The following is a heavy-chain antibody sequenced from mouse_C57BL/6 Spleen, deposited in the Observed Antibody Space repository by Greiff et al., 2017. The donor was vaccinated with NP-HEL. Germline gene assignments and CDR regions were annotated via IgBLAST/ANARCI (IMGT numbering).Heavy chain of an antibody. CDR2: IYPGDGDT. D-gene: IGHD1-1*01. CDR1: GYAFSSSW. J-gene: IGHJ2*01. CDR3: ARITTVVPQDY. V-gene: IGHV1-82*01. Sequence: QVQLKESGPELVKPGASVKISCKASGYAFSSSWMNWVKQRPGKGLEWIGRIYPGDGDTNYNGKFKGKATLTADKSSSTAYMQLSSLTSEDSAVYFCARITTVVPQDYWGQGTTLTVSS.